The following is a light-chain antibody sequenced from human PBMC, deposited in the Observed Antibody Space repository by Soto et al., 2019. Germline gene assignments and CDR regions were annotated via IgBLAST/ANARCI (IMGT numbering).Light chain of an antibody. J-gene: IGKJ1*01. V-gene: IGKV3-11*01. CDR1: QSVSSY. CDR3: QQRGQWPPT. Sequence: EIVLTQSPATLSLSPGERATLSCRASQSVSSYLAWYQQKPGQAPRLLIYDASNRATGIPARFSGSGSGTDFTLTISSLEPEDFALYYCQQRGQWPPTFSQGTKVEIK. CDR2: DAS.